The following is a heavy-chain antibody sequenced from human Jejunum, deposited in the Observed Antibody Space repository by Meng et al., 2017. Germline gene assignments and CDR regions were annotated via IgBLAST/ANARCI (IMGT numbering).Heavy chain of an antibody. CDR3: AKRMATGSFFDY. CDR1: GFTFSSSD. CDR2: ISSSGATK. J-gene: IGHJ4*02. Sequence: GGSLRLSGVVSGFTFSSSDMNWVRQAPGKGLEGVSYISSSGATKDYVDSVKGRFTISRDNAKNTLFLQMNSLRAEDTALYYCAKRMATGSFFDYWGQGALVTVSS. D-gene: IGHD5-24*01. V-gene: IGHV3-48*03.